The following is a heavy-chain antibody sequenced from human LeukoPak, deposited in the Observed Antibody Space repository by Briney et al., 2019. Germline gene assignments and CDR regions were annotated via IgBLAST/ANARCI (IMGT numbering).Heavy chain of an antibody. CDR3: ARSRRDSSSWYVFWYFDL. V-gene: IGHV4-34*01. D-gene: IGHD6-13*01. J-gene: IGHJ2*01. CDR2: INHSGST. CDR1: GGSFSGYY. Sequence: SETLSLTCAVYGGSFSGYYWSWIRQPPGKGLEWIGEINHSGSTNYNPSLKSRVTISVDTSKNQFSLKLSSVTAADTAVYYCARSRRDSSSWYVFWYFDLWGRGTLVTVSS.